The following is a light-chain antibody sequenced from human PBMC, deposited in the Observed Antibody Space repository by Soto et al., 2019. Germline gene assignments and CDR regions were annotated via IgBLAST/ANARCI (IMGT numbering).Light chain of an antibody. J-gene: IGKJ1*01. Sequence: DIQMTQSPSTLSASVGDRVTITCRASQSISSWLAWYQQKPGKAPKLLIYDASSLESGVPSRFSGSGSGTEFTLTISSLQPDDFATYYCQQYNSDLTWTFGQGTKVEIK. CDR2: DAS. CDR3: QQYNSDLTWT. V-gene: IGKV1-5*01. CDR1: QSISSW.